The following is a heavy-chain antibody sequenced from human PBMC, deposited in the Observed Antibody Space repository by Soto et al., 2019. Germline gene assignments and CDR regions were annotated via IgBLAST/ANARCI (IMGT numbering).Heavy chain of an antibody. Sequence: QLQLQESGPGLVKPSETLSLTCTVSGGSISNSRYYWGWIRHPPWKGLECIGHIYYTGTSYSNPSLKGRSPRSVDTSKNQFSLKLNSMTAADTAVFYCTRLQRRWLSSDSWGQGTLVTVSS. CDR3: TRLQRRWLSSDS. J-gene: IGHJ4*02. D-gene: IGHD5-12*01. CDR2: IYYTGTS. V-gene: IGHV4-39*01. CDR1: GGSISNSRYY.